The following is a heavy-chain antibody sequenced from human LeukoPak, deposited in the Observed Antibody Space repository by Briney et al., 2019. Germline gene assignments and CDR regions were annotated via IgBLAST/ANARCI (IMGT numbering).Heavy chain of an antibody. V-gene: IGHV3-23*01. CDR2: ISGSGGST. D-gene: IGHD2-2*02. J-gene: IGHJ3*02. Sequence: PGGSLRLSCAASGFTFSSYAMSWVREAPGKGLEWVSAISGSGGSTYYADSVKGRFTISRDNSKNTLYLQMNSLRAEDTAVYYCASFYTGLDAFDIWGQGTMVTVSS. CDR1: GFTFSSYA. CDR3: ASFYTGLDAFDI.